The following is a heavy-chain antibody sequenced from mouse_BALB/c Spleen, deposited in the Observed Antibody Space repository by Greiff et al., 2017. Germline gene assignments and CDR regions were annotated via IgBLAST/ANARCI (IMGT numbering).Heavy chain of an antibody. V-gene: IGHV5-4*02. D-gene: IGHD2-3*01. Sequence: DVKLVESGGGLVKPGGSLKLSCAASGFTFSDYYMYWVRQTPEKRLEWVATISDGGSYTYYPDSVKGRFTISRDNAKNNLYLQMSSLKSEDTAMYYCARGGYYRDYWGQGTTLTVSS. J-gene: IGHJ2*01. CDR1: GFTFSDYY. CDR3: ARGGYYRDY. CDR2: ISDGGSYT.